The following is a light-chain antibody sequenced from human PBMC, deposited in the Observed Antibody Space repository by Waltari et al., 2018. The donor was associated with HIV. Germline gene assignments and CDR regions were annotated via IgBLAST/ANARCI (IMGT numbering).Light chain of an antibody. CDR2: QDS. J-gene: IGLJ2*01. V-gene: IGLV3-1*01. CDR1: ELGDKY. CDR3: QAWDSSTHVV. Sequence: SYELTQPPSASVSPGQTASTPSTGDELGDKYACWYQQNPGQSPVLVIYQDSKRPSGIPERFSGSNSGNTATLTISGTQAMDEADYYCQAWDSSTHVVFGGGTKLTVL.